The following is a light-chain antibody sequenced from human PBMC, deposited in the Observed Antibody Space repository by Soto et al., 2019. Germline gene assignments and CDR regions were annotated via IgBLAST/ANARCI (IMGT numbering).Light chain of an antibody. CDR3: QQLYSYPLT. CDR2: VAS. V-gene: IGKV1-9*01. CDR1: QGISTY. Sequence: DIQLTQSPSFLSASVGDTVIITCRASQGISTYLAWYQQKPGKAPKLLIHVASTLQSGVPSRFSGSGSATEFTLTINSLQPEDFATYYCQQLYSYPLTFGQGTRLEIK. J-gene: IGKJ5*01.